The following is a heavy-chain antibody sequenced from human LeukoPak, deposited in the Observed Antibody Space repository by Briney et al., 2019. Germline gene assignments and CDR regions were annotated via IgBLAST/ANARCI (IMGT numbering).Heavy chain of an antibody. J-gene: IGHJ4*02. CDR2: ICSNGDT. CDR3: TRDQMNH. CDR1: EFTVSRNY. D-gene: IGHD1-14*01. V-gene: IGHV3-53*01. Sequence: PGGSLRLSCTASEFTVSRNYMLWVRQAPGKGLEWVSLICSNGDTHYADSVKGRFTISRDTSKYTVYLQMNSLRVEDTAMYYCTRDQMNHWGQGTLVTVSS.